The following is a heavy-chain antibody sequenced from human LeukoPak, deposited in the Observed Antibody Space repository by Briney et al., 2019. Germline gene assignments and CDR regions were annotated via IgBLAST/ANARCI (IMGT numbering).Heavy chain of an antibody. CDR1: GYNFPIYW. CDR3: ARLSNLDSSGYNFRVFSAVNEYFQH. D-gene: IGHD3-22*01. V-gene: IGHV5-51*01. J-gene: IGHJ1*01. Sequence: GESLKISCKVSGYNFPIYWIAWVRQMPGKGLEWMGIIYPDDSDTRYSPSFQGQVTMSADKSNSTAYLQWSSLKASDTAIYYCARLSNLDSSGYNFRVFSAVNEYFQHWGQGTQVTVSS. CDR2: IYPDDSDT.